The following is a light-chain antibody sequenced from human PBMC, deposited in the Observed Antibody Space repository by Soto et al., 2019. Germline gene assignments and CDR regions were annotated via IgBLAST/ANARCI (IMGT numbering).Light chain of an antibody. V-gene: IGLV2-14*01. CDR3: NSYTSKHTGV. J-gene: IGLJ1*01. CDR1: SSDVGGYNY. Sequence: QSALTQPASVSGSPGQSITISCTGTSSDVGGYNYVSWYQQHPGKAPKLIIYEVSNRPSGVSNRFSGSKSGNTASLTISGLQAEDEADYYCNSYTSKHTGVFGNGNKLTVL. CDR2: EVS.